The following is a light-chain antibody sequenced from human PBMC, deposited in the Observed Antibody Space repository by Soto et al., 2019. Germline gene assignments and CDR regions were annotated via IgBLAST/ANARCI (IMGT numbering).Light chain of an antibody. Sequence: QAVVTQEPSLTVSPGGTVTLTCGSTTGHVTNGRWPYWFQQRPGQVPRTLIHDTSNKRSWTPARVSGSLLGGKAALTLSGAQPEDDAAYSCLLFDGVVAVFGGGTRLTVL. CDR3: LLFDGVVAV. CDR1: TGHVTNGRW. J-gene: IGLJ7*01. CDR2: DTS. V-gene: IGLV7-46*01.